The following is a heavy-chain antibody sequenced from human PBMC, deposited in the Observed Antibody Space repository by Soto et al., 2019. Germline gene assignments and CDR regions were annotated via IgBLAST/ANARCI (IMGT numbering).Heavy chain of an antibody. CDR1: GFTVSSNY. J-gene: IGHJ6*03. D-gene: IGHD3-9*01. V-gene: IGHV3-53*04. CDR3: ARGKFDYSYYYYYMDV. CDR2: IYSGGST. Sequence: QPGGSLRLSCAASGFTVSSNYMSWVRQAPGKGLEWVSVIYSGGSTYYADSVKGRFTISRHNSKNTLYLQMNSLRAEDTAVYYCARGKFDYSYYYYYMDVWAKGPRSPSP.